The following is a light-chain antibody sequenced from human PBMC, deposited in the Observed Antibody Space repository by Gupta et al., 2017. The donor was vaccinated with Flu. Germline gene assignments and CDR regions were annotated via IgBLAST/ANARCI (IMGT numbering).Light chain of an antibody. J-gene: IGLJ2*01. V-gene: IGLV2-14*01. CDR1: SSDVGGYNY. CDR3: SSYTSISTLV. Sequence: SALTQPASVSLSPSQSITISCTGTSSDVGGYNYVSWYQQHPGKAPKLMIYEVSNRPSGVSNRFSGSKSGNTASLTISGLQAEDEADYYCSSYTSISTLVFGGGTKLTVL. CDR2: EVS.